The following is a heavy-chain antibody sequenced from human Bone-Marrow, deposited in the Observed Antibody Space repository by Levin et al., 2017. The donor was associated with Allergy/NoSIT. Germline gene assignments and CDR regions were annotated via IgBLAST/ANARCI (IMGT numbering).Heavy chain of an antibody. J-gene: IGHJ4*02. CDR2: FDPEDGET. Sequence: ASVKVSCKVSGYTLTELSMHWVRQAPGKGLEWMGGFDPEDGETIYAQKFQGRVTMTEDTSTDTAYMELSSLRSEDTAVYYCATGFITMVRGVIQKFDYWGQGTLVTVSS. CDR3: ATGFITMVRGVIQKFDY. CDR1: GYTLTELS. D-gene: IGHD3-10*01. V-gene: IGHV1-24*01.